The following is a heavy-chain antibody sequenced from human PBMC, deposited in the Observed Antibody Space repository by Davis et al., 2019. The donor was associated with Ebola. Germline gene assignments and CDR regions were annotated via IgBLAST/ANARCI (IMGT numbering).Heavy chain of an antibody. CDR1: GFTFSSYS. Sequence: GESLKISCAASGFTFSSYSMNWVRQAPGKGLEWVSSISSSSSYIYYADSVKGRFTISRDNAKNSLYLQMNSLRAEDTAVYYCARVYSSGWVLDAFDIWGQGTMVTVSS. D-gene: IGHD6-19*01. CDR2: ISSSSSYI. J-gene: IGHJ3*02. V-gene: IGHV3-21*01. CDR3: ARVYSSGWVLDAFDI.